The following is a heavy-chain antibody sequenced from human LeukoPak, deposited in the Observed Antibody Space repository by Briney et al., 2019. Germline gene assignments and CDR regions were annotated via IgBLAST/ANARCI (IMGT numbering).Heavy chain of an antibody. D-gene: IGHD1-26*01. J-gene: IGHJ5*02. CDR1: GGAFTSYA. Sequence: ASVKVSCKTSGGAFTSYAITWVRQAPGQGLEWMGKIIPISGTTNYAQKFQGRVTFTADESTSTAYMELSSLRSEDTALYYCARKLRLGGNWFDPWGQGTLVTVSS. CDR3: ARKLRLGGNWFDP. CDR2: IIPISGTT. V-gene: IGHV1-69*13.